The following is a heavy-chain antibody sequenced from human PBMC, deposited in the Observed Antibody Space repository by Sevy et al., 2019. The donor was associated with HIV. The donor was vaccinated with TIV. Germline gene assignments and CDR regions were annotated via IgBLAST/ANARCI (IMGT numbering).Heavy chain of an antibody. D-gene: IGHD1-26*01. CDR1: GGSITSLY. Sequence: SETLSLTCTVSGGSITSLYWNWIRQPPGKGLEWIPNIYYNGHINYNPSLKGRVTLSLDTSRNQFSLGLSSVTAADTAMYYCAGENAWGRGYSWGQGTLVTVSS. CDR3: AGENAWGRGYS. V-gene: IGHV4-59*08. J-gene: IGHJ4*02. CDR2: IYYNGHI.